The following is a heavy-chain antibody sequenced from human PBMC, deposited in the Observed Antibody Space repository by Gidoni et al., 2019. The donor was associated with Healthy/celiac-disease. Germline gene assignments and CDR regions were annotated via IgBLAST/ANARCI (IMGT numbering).Heavy chain of an antibody. CDR2: IYPGDSDT. V-gene: IGHV5-51*01. D-gene: IGHD6-13*01. CDR1: GYSFTSYW. J-gene: IGHJ6*03. CDR3: ARFVHSSYYYYYMDV. Sequence: EVQLVQSGAEVKKTGESRKISCKGYGYSFTSYWIGWVRQMPGKGLEWMGIIYPGDSDTRYGPSFQGQVTISADKSISTAYLQWSSLKASDTAMYYCARFVHSSYYYYYMDVWGKGTTVTVSS.